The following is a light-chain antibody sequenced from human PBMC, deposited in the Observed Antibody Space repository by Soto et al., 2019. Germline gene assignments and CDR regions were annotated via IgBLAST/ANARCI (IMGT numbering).Light chain of an antibody. CDR3: AAWDDSLNGPFV. Sequence: QSVLTQPPSASGTPGQRVTISCSGSSSNIGSNTVNWYQQLPGTAPKLLIYSNNQRPSGVPDRFSGSKYGTSASLDISGLQSEDEADYYCAAWDDSLNGPFVFGTGTKVPVX. J-gene: IGLJ1*01. V-gene: IGLV1-44*01. CDR2: SNN. CDR1: SSNIGSNT.